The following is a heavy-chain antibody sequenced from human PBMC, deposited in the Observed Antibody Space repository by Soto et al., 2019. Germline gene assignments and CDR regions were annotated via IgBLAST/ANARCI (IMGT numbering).Heavy chain of an antibody. D-gene: IGHD4-17*01. CDR3: AALYGDYLNNWFDP. J-gene: IGHJ5*02. Sequence: GSVKVSFKVSGYPLTELSMHLVRQAPGKGLEWMGGFDPEDGETIYAQKFQGRVTMTEDTSTDTAYMELSSLRSEDTAVYYCAALYGDYLNNWFDPWGKGTLVTVSS. CDR1: GYPLTELS. CDR2: FDPEDGET. V-gene: IGHV1-24*01.